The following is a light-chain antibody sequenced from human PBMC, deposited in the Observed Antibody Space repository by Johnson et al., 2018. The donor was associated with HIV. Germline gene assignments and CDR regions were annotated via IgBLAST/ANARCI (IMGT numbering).Light chain of an antibody. CDR1: SSNIGNNY. V-gene: IGLV1-51*01. Sequence: QSVLTQPPSVSAAPGQKVTISCSGSSSNIGNNYVSWYKQLPGTAHKLLIYDNNKRPSGIPDRFSGSKSGTSATLDITGLQTGDEADYYCGTWDSGLGAHYVFGTGTKVTVL. CDR2: DNN. J-gene: IGLJ1*01. CDR3: GTWDSGLGAHYV.